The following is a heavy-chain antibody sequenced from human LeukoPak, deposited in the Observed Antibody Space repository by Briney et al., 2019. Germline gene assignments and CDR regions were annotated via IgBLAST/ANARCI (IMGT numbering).Heavy chain of an antibody. CDR2: IHPIGGST. Sequence: ASVKVSCKASGYTFISYIMHWVCQAPGQGFEWMGIIHPIGGSTSNGQKFQGRVTVTMDTSTSTVYMELSSLRNEGTAVYYCARSGIWVADDSSGCYCPFDYWGRGTLVTVSS. CDR3: ARSGIWVADDSSGCYCPFDY. J-gene: IGHJ4*02. CDR1: GYTFISYI. V-gene: IGHV1-46*01. D-gene: IGHD3-22*01.